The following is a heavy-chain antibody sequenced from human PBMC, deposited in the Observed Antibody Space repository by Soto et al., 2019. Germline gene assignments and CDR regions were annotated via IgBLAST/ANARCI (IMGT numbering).Heavy chain of an antibody. V-gene: IGHV4-59*01. CDR3: AKRYGRIVVVPAAI. CDR2: IYYSGST. D-gene: IGHD2-2*01. CDR1: VGSISSYY. Sequence: SETLSLTCTVSVGSISSYYWSWIRQPPGKGLERIGYIYYSGSTNYNPSLKSPVNISVETFKNQGSLKLSSVSAADPAVDYGAKRYGRIVVVPAAIWGQGILVIVCS. J-gene: IGHJ4*02.